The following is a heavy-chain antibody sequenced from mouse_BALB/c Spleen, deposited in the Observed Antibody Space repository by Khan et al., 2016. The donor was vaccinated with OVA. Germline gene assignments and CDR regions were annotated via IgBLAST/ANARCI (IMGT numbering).Heavy chain of an antibody. CDR3: VRRGNYYGSFYWYFDV. D-gene: IGHD1-1*01. Sequence: QVQLKESGPGLVAPSQSLSITCTVSGFSLNNYDISWVRQPPGEGLEWLGVIWTGGGTNYNSAFMSRLSISKDISKSQVFLKMNSQQSDDTAIYYCVRRGNYYGSFYWYFDVWGAGTTVTVSS. J-gene: IGHJ1*01. CDR2: IWTGGGT. CDR1: GFSLNNYD. V-gene: IGHV2-9-2*01.